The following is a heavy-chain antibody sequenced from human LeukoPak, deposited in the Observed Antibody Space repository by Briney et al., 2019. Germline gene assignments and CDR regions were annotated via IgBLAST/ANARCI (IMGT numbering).Heavy chain of an antibody. J-gene: IGHJ4*02. V-gene: IGHV4-39*01. CDR1: GDSISSSNDY. CDR2: IHANGRT. Sequence: SETLSLTCIVSGDSISSSNDYWGWIRQSPGRALEWIGCIHANGRTAYNPSLSSRVTISVDTSKNQFSLKVTSVSAADTAVYFCARHGFVYRRPTGDWGQGTLVTVSS. D-gene: IGHD1-14*01. CDR3: ARHGFVYRRPTGD.